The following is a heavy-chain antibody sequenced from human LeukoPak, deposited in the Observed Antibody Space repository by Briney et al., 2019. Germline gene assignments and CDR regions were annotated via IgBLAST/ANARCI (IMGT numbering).Heavy chain of an antibody. V-gene: IGHV4-39*01. D-gene: IGHD1-26*01. CDR2: IYYSGST. Sequence: SETLSLTCTVSGGSIGSSSYYWGWIRQPPGKGLEWIGSIYYSGSTYYNPSLKSRVTISVDTSKNQFSLKLSSVTAADTAVYYCARLCSGSYLWYFDLWGRGTLVTVSS. CDR3: ARLCSGSYLWYFDL. CDR1: GGSIGSSSYY. J-gene: IGHJ2*01.